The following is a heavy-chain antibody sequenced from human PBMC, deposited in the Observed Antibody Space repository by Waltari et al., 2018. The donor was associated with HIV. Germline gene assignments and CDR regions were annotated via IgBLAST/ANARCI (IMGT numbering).Heavy chain of an antibody. D-gene: IGHD3-22*01. CDR3: AREAVVTMIDAFDI. CDR1: SDYY. J-gene: IGHJ3*02. CDR2: ISSSSSYT. Sequence: SDYYMSWIRQAPGKGLEWVSYISSSSSYTNYADSVKGRFTISRDNAKNSLYLQMNSLRAEDTAVYYCAREAVVTMIDAFDIWGQGTMVTVSS. V-gene: IGHV3-11*05.